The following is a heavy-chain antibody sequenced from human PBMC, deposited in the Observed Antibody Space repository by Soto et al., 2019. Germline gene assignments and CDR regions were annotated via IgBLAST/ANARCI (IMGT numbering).Heavy chain of an antibody. J-gene: IGHJ6*02. V-gene: IGHV4-31*03. CDR1: GGSISSGGYY. CDR2: IYYSGST. CDR3: ARGGRRSAGMDV. Sequence: QVQLQESGPGLVKPSQTLSLTCTVSGGSISSGGYYWSWIRQHPGKGLEWIGYIYYSGSTYYNPSLKSRVTISVDTSKNHCSLKLSCVTAADTAVYYCARGGRRSAGMDVGGQGTTVTVSS.